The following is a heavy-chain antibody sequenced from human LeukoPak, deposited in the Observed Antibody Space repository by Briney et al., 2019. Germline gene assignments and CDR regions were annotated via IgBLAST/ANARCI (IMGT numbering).Heavy chain of an antibody. Sequence: SETLSLTCTVSGGSISSYYWSWIRQPPRKGQERVGYMYYSESTSYNPSLKSRVTISVDLSKNQFCLKLSSVTAADTAVYYCARREMSTIWVWGHKRRPRPYFDYWGQGTLVTVSS. CDR3: ARREMSTIWVWGHKRRPRPYFDY. CDR2: MYYSEST. D-gene: IGHD5-24*01. CDR1: GGSISSYY. J-gene: IGHJ4*02. V-gene: IGHV4-59*01.